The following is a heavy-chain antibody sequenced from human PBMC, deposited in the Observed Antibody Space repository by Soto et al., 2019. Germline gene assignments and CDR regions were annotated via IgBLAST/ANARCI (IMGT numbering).Heavy chain of an antibody. D-gene: IGHD5-12*01. Sequence: EVQLLQSGGGLVQPGGSLRLSCVASGFTFSSYAMNWVRQAPGKGPEWVSSISATGGSAYYADSVKGRFTISRDNSKNTLYLQMDSLRADDTAVYYCARDRGYSGYDREVFDFWGQGTRVTVSS. CDR3: ARDRGYSGYDREVFDF. CDR2: ISATGGSA. CDR1: GFTFSSYA. V-gene: IGHV3-23*01. J-gene: IGHJ4*02.